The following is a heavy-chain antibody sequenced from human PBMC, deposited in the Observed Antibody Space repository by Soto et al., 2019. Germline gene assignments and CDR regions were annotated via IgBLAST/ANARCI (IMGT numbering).Heavy chain of an antibody. CDR3: STDPYYDFWSGYHFNY. V-gene: IGHV3-15*01. CDR2: IKNKTDGGTR. J-gene: IGHJ4*02. D-gene: IGHD3-3*01. Sequence: EAQLVQSGGDLVKPGGSLRLSCEASGFSFTKAWMSWVRLTPGKGLEWVGRIKNKTDGGTRDYPASVRGRFTISRDDSRNTLYLQMNSLKMEDTAVYYCSTDPYYDFWSGYHFNYWGQGTLVTVSS. CDR1: GFSFTKAW.